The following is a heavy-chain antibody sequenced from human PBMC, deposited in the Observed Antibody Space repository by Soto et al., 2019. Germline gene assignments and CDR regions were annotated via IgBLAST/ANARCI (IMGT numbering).Heavy chain of an antibody. D-gene: IGHD1-1*01. CDR3: ARHRGAHDYYFDY. Sequence: SETLSLTCTVSGGSISSYYWSWIRQPPGKGLEWIGYIYYSGSTNYNPSLKSRVTISVDTSKNQFSLKLSSVTAADTAVYYCARHRGAHDYYFDYWGQGTLVTVSS. J-gene: IGHJ4*02. V-gene: IGHV4-59*08. CDR1: GGSISSYY. CDR2: IYYSGST.